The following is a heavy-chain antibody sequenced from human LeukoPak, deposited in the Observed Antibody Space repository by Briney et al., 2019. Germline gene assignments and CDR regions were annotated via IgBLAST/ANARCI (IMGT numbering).Heavy chain of an antibody. CDR1: GFTFSSYD. CDR3: ARLVGWNYGY. CDR2: ISYDGSSR. D-gene: IGHD3-16*01. J-gene: IGHJ4*02. Sequence: PGGSLRLSCAASGFTFSSYDMHWVRQAPGKGLDWVADISYDGSSRSYADSVRGRFIISRDNSKSTLYVEMNSLRAEDTAVYYCARLVGWNYGYWGQGTLVTVSS. V-gene: IGHV3-30-3*01.